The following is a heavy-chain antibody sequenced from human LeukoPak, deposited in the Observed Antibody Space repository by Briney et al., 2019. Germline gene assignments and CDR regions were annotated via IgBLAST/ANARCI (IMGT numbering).Heavy chain of an antibody. J-gene: IGHJ4*02. CDR3: AKDWDY. V-gene: IGHV3-23*01. CDR2: ITASGGTT. Sequence: GSLRLSCAASEFSFSNYDMSWVRQAPGKGLEWVSSITASGGTTYNADSVKGRFTISRDNSKNTLYLQMNSLKVADTALYYCAKDWDYWGQGTLVTVSS. CDR1: EFSFSNYD.